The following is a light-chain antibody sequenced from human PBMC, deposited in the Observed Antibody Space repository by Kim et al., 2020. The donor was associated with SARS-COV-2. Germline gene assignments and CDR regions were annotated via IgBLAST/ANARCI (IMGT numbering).Light chain of an antibody. CDR1: QGISSW. CDR2: AAS. Sequence: DIQMTQSTSSLSASIGDRVTITCRPSQGISSWLAWYQQKPEKAPKCLIYAASSLQSGVPSRFSGSGSGTDFTLTISSLQPEDFATYHCQQYDSYPRTFGQGTKVDI. CDR3: QQYDSYPRT. V-gene: IGKV1D-16*01. J-gene: IGKJ1*01.